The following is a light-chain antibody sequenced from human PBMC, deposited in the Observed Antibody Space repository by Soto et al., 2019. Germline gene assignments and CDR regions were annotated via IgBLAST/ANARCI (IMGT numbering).Light chain of an antibody. J-gene: IGKJ2*01. CDR3: QQYNTYPYT. V-gene: IGKV1-5*03. Sequence: DIQMTQSPSTLSASVGDRVSITCRASHSIGTWLAWHQQKPGKAPKSLINKVSNLETVVPSRFNGSGSGTEFTLTISSLQPDDFATYFCQQYNTYPYTFGQGTKLEIK. CDR2: KVS. CDR1: HSIGTW.